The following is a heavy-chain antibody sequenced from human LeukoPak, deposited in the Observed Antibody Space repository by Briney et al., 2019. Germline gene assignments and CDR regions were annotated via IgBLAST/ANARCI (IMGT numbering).Heavy chain of an antibody. V-gene: IGHV3-43D*03. CDR3: AKSADSSGYLPYYFDY. D-gene: IGHD3-22*01. CDR1: GFTFEDYA. J-gene: IGHJ4*02. CDR2: ISWDGDST. Sequence: PGGSLRLSCAASGFTFEDYAMHWVRQGPGKGLEWVSLISWDGDSTYYGDSVKGRFTISRDNSKSSLYLQMNSLRPEDTALYYCAKSADSSGYLPYYFDYWGQGTLVTVSS.